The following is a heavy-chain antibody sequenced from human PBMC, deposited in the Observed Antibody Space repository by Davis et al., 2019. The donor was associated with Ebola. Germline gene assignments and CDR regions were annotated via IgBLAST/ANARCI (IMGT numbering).Heavy chain of an antibody. J-gene: IGHJ4*02. Sequence: ASVKVSCKASGYTFTGYYMHWVRQAPGQGLEWMGWINPNSGGTSYAQKFQGRVTMTRDTSISTAYMELSRLRSDDTAVYYCARDQQQLDIFDYWGQGTLLLVSS. CDR1: GYTFTGYY. V-gene: IGHV1-2*02. CDR2: INPNSGGT. D-gene: IGHD6-13*01. CDR3: ARDQQQLDIFDY.